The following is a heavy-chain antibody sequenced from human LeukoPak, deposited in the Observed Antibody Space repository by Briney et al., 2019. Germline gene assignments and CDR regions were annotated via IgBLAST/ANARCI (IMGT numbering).Heavy chain of an antibody. CDR2: ISAYNGNT. CDR1: XXTFTXXG. D-gene: IGHD6-6*01. Sequence: SCKXXXXTFTXXGISWVRQAPGQGLEWMGWISAYNGNTNYAQKLQGRVTMTTDTSTSTAYMELRSLRSDDTAVYYCARYIAARPYYYYYGMDVWGQGTTVTVSS. CDR3: ARYIAARPYYYYYGMDV. J-gene: IGHJ6*02. V-gene: IGHV1-18*01.